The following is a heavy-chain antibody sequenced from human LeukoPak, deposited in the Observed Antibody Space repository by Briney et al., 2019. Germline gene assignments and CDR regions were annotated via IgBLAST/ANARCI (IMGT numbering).Heavy chain of an antibody. J-gene: IGHJ3*02. CDR3: ARHSIAVAGTGAFDI. V-gene: IGHV3-66*04. CDR1: GFTVSSNY. D-gene: IGHD6-19*01. Sequence: PGGSLRLSCAASGFTVSSNYMGWVRQAPGKGLEWVSVIYSGGSTYYADSVKGRFTISRDNSKNTLYLQMNSLRAEDTAVYYCARHSIAVAGTGAFDIWGQGTMVTVSS. CDR2: IYSGGST.